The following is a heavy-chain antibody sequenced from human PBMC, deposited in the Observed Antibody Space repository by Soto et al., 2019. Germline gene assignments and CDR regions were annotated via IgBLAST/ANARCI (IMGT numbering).Heavy chain of an antibody. CDR3: AKDPGDFWSGYYYYYGMDV. J-gene: IGHJ6*02. V-gene: IGHV3-30*18. D-gene: IGHD3-3*01. CDR1: GFTFSSYG. CDR2: ISYDGSNK. Sequence: QVQLVESGGGVVQPGRSLRLSCAASGFTFSSYGMHWVRQAPGKGLEWVAVISYDGSNKYYADSVKGRFTISRDNSKNTRYLQMNSLRAEDTAVYYCAKDPGDFWSGYYYYYGMDVWGQGTTVTVSS.